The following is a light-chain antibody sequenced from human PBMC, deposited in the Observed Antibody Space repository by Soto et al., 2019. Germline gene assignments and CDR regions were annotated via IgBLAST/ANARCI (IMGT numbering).Light chain of an antibody. Sequence: QSVLTQPASVSGSPGQSITISCTGTSSDVGGYNYVSWYQQHPGKAPKLIIYDVSNRPSGVSNRFSGSKSGNTASLTFSGLQAEDEADYYCSSYTRSSTLVFGGGTKVTVL. V-gene: IGLV2-14*03. J-gene: IGLJ2*01. CDR2: DVS. CDR3: SSYTRSSTLV. CDR1: SSDVGGYNY.